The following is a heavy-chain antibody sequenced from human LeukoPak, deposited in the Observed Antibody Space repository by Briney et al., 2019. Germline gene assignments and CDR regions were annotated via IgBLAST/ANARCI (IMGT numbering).Heavy chain of an antibody. Sequence: SVKVSCKASGGTFISYAISWVRQAPGQGLEWMGGIIPIFGTANYAQKFQGRVTITADESTSTAYMELSSLRSEDTAVYYCARDSTPLVPAATTTGEYYFDYWGQGTLVTVSS. D-gene: IGHD2-2*01. CDR3: ARDSTPLVPAATTTGEYYFDY. CDR1: GGTFISYA. V-gene: IGHV1-69*13. J-gene: IGHJ4*02. CDR2: IIPIFGTA.